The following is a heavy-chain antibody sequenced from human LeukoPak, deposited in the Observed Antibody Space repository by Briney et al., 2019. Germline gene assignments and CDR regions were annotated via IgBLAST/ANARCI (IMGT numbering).Heavy chain of an antibody. V-gene: IGHV1-2*04. J-gene: IGHJ4*02. CDR2: INLNSGGT. Sequence: ASVKVSCKASGYTFTGYYMHWVRQAPGQGLEWMGWINLNSGGTNYAQKFQGWVTMTRDTSVSTAYMELSRLRSDDTAVYYCARGYYGSGFDYWGQGTLVTVSS. D-gene: IGHD3-10*01. CDR1: GYTFTGYY. CDR3: ARGYYGSGFDY.